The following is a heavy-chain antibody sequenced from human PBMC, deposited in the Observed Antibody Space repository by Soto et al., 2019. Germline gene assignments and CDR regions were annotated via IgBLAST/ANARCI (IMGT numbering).Heavy chain of an antibody. J-gene: IGHJ6*02. CDR2: IIPIFGTA. CDR3: ASDAAARYGMDV. D-gene: IGHD6-13*01. Sequence: SVKVSCKASGGTFSSYAISWVRQAPGQGLEWMGGIIPIFGTANYAQKFQGRVTMTADASTSTAYMELSSLRSEDTAVYYCASDAAARYGMDVWGQGTTVTVSS. V-gene: IGHV1-69*13. CDR1: GGTFSSYA.